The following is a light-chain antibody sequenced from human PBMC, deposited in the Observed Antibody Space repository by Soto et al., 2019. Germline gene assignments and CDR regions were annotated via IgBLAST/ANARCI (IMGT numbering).Light chain of an antibody. CDR2: KAS. CDR1: QSFSNW. J-gene: IGKJ1*01. V-gene: IGKV1-5*03. Sequence: DIQMTQSPSTLSASVGDTVTITCRASQSFSNWLAWYKQKPGKAPKFLIYKASTLESGVPPRFSGSGSGTQFTLTISSLQPDDFATYYFQQYNSSSWTFGQGTKVEIK. CDR3: QQYNSSSWT.